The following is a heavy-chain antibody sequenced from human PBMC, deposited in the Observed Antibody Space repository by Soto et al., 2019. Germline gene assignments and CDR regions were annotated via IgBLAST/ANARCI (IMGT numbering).Heavy chain of an antibody. CDR3: VIDYYGDYGYGMDV. J-gene: IGHJ6*02. CDR2: IYHSGST. Sequence: PSETLSLTCAVSGGSISSGGYSWSWIRQPPGKGLEWIGYIYHSGSTYYNPSLKSRVTISVDRSKNQFSLKLSSVTAADTAVYYFVIDYYGDYGYGMDVWGQGTTVTVSS. D-gene: IGHD4-17*01. CDR1: GGSISSGGYS. V-gene: IGHV4-30-2*01.